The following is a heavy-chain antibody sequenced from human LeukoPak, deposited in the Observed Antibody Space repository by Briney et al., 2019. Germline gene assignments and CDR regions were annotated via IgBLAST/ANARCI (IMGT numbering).Heavy chain of an antibody. D-gene: IGHD3-22*01. CDR1: GGSISSSSYY. Sequence: SETLSLTCTVSGGSISSSSYYWGWIRQPPGKGLEWIGSIYYSGSTNYNPSLKSRVTISVDTSKNQFSLKLSSVTAADTAVYYCATGRYYDSSGYLGYWGQGTLVTVSS. V-gene: IGHV4-39*07. J-gene: IGHJ4*02. CDR3: ATGRYYDSSGYLGY. CDR2: IYYSGST.